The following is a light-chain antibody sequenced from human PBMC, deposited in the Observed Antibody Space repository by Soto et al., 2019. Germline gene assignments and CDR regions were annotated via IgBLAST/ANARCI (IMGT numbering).Light chain of an antibody. CDR1: SSDVGGYNY. CDR3: SSYSSSSTHVV. Sequence: QSALTQPASVSGSPGQSITISCTGTSSDVGGYNYVSWYQQHPGKAPKLMIYEVSNRPSGVSNRSSGSNSGNTASLTISGRQAEDEADYYCSSYSSSSTHVVFGGGTKLTVL. CDR2: EVS. J-gene: IGLJ2*01. V-gene: IGLV2-14*01.